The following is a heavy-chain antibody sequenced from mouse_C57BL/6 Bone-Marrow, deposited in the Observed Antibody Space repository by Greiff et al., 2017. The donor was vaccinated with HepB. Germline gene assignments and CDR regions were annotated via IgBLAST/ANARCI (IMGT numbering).Heavy chain of an antibody. Sequence: VQLQQSGPGLVQPSQSLSITCTVSGFSFTSYGVHWVRQSPGKGLEWLGVIWSGGSNDYNAAFISRLSISKDISKSQVFFKMTSLQADDTARYYCAAPFAYWCQGTLVTVSA. CDR1: GFSFTSYG. V-gene: IGHV2-2*01. CDR2: IWSGGSN. J-gene: IGHJ3*01. CDR3: AAPFAY.